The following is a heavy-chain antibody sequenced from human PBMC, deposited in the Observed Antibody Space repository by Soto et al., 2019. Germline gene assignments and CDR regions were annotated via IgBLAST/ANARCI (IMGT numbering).Heavy chain of an antibody. D-gene: IGHD4-17*01. CDR2: ISTSSSTI. J-gene: IGHJ6*02. CDR3: ARDYGDYSSYYYGLDV. Sequence: GGSLRLSCAASGFTFSSYAMNWARQAPGRGLEWASYISTSSSTIYYADSVKGRFTISRDNAKASLYLQMNSLRAEDTAVYYCARDYGDYSSYYYGLDVWGQGTTVTVSS. CDR1: GFTFSSYA. V-gene: IGHV3-48*01.